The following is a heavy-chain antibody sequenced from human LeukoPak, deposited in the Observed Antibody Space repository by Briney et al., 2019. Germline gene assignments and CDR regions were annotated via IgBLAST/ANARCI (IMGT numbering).Heavy chain of an antibody. D-gene: IGHD1-26*01. CDR1: GGSISSYY. J-gene: IGHJ3*02. Sequence: SETLSLTCTVSGGSISSYYWSWIRQPPGKGLEWIGYIYYSGSTNYNPSLESRVTISVDTSKNQFSLKLSSVTAADTAVYYCARGSRSWERSLNDAFDIWGQGTMVTVSS. CDR3: ARGSRSWERSLNDAFDI. CDR2: IYYSGST. V-gene: IGHV4-59*01.